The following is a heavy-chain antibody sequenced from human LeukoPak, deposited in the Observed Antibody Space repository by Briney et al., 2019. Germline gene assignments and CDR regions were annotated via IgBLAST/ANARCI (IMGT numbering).Heavy chain of an antibody. Sequence: SETLSLTCAVYGGSFSGYYWSWIRQPPGKGLEWIGEINHSGSTNYNPSLKSRVTISVDTSKNQFSLKLSSVTAADTAVYYCAGLRRYFDDYYYYGMDVWGQGTTVTVSS. V-gene: IGHV4-34*01. CDR1: GGSFSGYY. J-gene: IGHJ6*02. D-gene: IGHD3-9*01. CDR2: INHSGST. CDR3: AGLRRYFDDYYYYGMDV.